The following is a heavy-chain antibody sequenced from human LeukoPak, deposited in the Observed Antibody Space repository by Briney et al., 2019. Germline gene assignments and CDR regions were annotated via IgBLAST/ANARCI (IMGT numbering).Heavy chain of an antibody. Sequence: PSETLSLTCTVSGGSISNYYWNWIRQPPGKGLEWIGYIYYTGSTNYNPSLKSRVTMSVDTSKNQFSLNLKSVTPEDTAVYYCARGGYYGSGNDFRFDPWGQGTLVTVSS. CDR1: GGSISNYY. CDR2: IYYTGST. D-gene: IGHD3-10*01. CDR3: ARGGYYGSGNDFRFDP. V-gene: IGHV4-59*01. J-gene: IGHJ5*02.